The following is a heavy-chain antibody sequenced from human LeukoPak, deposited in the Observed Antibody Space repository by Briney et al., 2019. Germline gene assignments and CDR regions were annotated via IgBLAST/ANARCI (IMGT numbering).Heavy chain of an antibody. V-gene: IGHV3-74*01. CDR1: GFTFSSYW. CDR3: AKDASKQWLTTYDY. J-gene: IGHJ4*02. D-gene: IGHD6-19*01. CDR2: ISSDGGGT. Sequence: GGSLRLSCAASGFTFSSYWMHWVRQAPEKGLVWVSRISSDGGGTSSADSVKGRFTISRDNSKNTLYLQMNSLRAEDTAVYYCAKDASKQWLTTYDYWGQGTLVTVSS.